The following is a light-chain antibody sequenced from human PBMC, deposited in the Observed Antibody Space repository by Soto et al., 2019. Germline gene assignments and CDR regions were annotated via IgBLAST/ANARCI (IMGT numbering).Light chain of an antibody. Sequence: DIQMTQSPSSLSASVGDRVTITCRASQSISSYLNWYQQKPGKAPKLLIYAASSLQSGVPSRFSGNGSGTDFTLTISSLPPEDFATYYCQQSYSTPLTFGGGTKVEI. CDR1: QSISSY. V-gene: IGKV1-39*01. CDR2: AAS. J-gene: IGKJ4*01. CDR3: QQSYSTPLT.